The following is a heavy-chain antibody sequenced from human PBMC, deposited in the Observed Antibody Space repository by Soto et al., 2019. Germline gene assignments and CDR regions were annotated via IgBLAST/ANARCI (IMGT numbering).Heavy chain of an antibody. Sequence: LTCTVSTDSSSFTNSYWGWIRQPPGKGLQWIGSSSYNGGTFYNPSLKGRVVISFDTSKKQSSLQVTSVTAADTAVYFCARHRIEVVWRGFDFWGQGSPVTSPQ. V-gene: IGHV4-39*01. D-gene: IGHD3-10*01. CDR1: TDSSSFTNSY. CDR3: ARHRIEVVWRGFDF. CDR2: SSYNGGT. J-gene: IGHJ4*02.